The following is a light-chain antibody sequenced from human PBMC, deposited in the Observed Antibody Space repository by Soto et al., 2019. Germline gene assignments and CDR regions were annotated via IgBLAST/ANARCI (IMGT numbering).Light chain of an antibody. CDR1: QSLLHSNGYNY. Sequence: DIVMTQSPLSLPVTPGEPASISCRSSQSLLHSNGYNYLDWYLQKPGQSPQLLIYLGSNRASGVPDRFSGSGSGTDFTLKISRVEAADVRVYHCMKGVIFNFVPGTKVDT. CDR2: LGS. V-gene: IGKV2-28*01. CDR3: MKGVIFN. J-gene: IGKJ3*01.